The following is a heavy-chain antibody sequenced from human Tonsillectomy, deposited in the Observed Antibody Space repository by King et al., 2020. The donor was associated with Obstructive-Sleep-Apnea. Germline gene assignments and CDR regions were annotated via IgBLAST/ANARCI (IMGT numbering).Heavy chain of an antibody. CDR3: AKDSGRRFSTGWDAFDI. CDR1: GFIFDDYA. CDR2: ISWNSGTM. V-gene: IGHV3-9*01. Sequence: DEQLVQAGGTLVQPGRSLRLYCEASGFIFDDYAMHWVRQAPGKGLEWVSGISWNSGTMAYGDSVKGRFTISRDNAKKSLYLQMNSLRTEDTALYFCAKDSGRRFSTGWDAFDIWGQGTMVTVSS. D-gene: IGHD2-8*02. J-gene: IGHJ3*02.